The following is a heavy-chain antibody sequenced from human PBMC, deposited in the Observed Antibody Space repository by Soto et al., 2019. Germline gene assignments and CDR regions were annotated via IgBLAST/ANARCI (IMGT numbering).Heavy chain of an antibody. V-gene: IGHV3-21*06. CDR3: ATSGVATGFDF. D-gene: IGHD5-12*01. CDR2: ISSGGSYI. J-gene: IGHJ4*02. Sequence: GSLRLSCAASEMTFRNYSMNWVRQAPGKVLEWVSSISSGGSYIYYADSGKGRFTISRDNAKNSLFLQMTSLRAEDTAVYYCATSGVATGFDFWGQGXLVTVYS. CDR1: EMTFRNYS.